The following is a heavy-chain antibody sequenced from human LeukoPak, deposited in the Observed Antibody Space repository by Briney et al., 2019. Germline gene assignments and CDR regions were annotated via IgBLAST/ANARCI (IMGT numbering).Heavy chain of an antibody. CDR2: ISGSGGST. Sequence: GGSLRLSCAASGFTFSSYAMSWVRQAPGKGLEWVSAISGSGGSTYYADSVKGRFTISRDNSKNTLYLQMNSLKTEDTAVYYCTTDLLGMSTPGGADFDYWGQGTLVTVSS. D-gene: IGHD4-23*01. CDR3: TTDLLGMSTPGGADFDY. CDR1: GFTFSSYA. J-gene: IGHJ4*02. V-gene: IGHV3-23*01.